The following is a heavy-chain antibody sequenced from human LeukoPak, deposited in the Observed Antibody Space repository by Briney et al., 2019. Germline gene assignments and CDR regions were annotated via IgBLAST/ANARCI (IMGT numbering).Heavy chain of an antibody. V-gene: IGHV4-39*01. J-gene: IGHJ4*02. CDR3: ARRYYYDSSGLDY. Sequence: KPSETLSLTCTVSGGSISSSSYYWGWIRQPPGKGLEWIGSIYYSGSTYYNPSLKGRVTISVDTSKNQFSLKLSSVTAADTAVYYCARRYYYDSSGLDYWGQGTLVTVSS. CDR2: IYYSGST. CDR1: GGSISSSSYY. D-gene: IGHD3-22*01.